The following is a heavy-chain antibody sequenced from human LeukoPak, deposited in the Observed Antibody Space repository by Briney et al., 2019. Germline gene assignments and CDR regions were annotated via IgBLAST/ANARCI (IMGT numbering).Heavy chain of an antibody. V-gene: IGHV4-39*07. CDR1: GGSISSSSYY. D-gene: IGHD6-13*01. J-gene: IGHJ4*02. CDR3: ARILGSSSWYYFDY. Sequence: PSETLSLTCTVSGGSISSSSYYWGWIRQPPGKGLEWIGSIYYSGSTNYNPSLKSRVTISVDTSKNQFSLKLSSVTAADTAVYYCARILGSSSWYYFDYWGQGTLVTVSS. CDR2: IYYSGST.